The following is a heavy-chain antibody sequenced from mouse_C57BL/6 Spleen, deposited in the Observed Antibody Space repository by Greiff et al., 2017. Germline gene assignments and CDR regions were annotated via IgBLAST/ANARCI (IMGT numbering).Heavy chain of an antibody. CDR3: ARSLPSFFDY. J-gene: IGHJ2*01. CDR2: IRNKANGYTT. CDR1: GFTFTDYY. Sequence: EVKLMESGGGLVQPGGSLSLSCAASGFTFTDYYMSWVRQPPGKALEWLGFIRNKANGYTTEYSASVKGRFTISRDNSQSILYLQMNALRAEDSATYYCARSLPSFFDYWGQGTTLTVSS. D-gene: IGHD2-10*01. V-gene: IGHV7-3*01.